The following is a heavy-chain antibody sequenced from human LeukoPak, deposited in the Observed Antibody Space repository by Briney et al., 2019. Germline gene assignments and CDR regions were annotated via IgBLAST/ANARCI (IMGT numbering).Heavy chain of an antibody. CDR3: ARDGDHWGSHYYYYMDV. Sequence: PGRSLRLSCAASGFTFDDYAMHWVRQAPGKGLEWVSGISWNSGSIGYADSVKGRFTISRDNAKNSLYLQMNSLRAEDTAVYYCARDGDHWGSHYYYYMDVWGKGTTVTVSS. D-gene: IGHD7-27*01. CDR2: ISWNSGSI. CDR1: GFTFDDYA. V-gene: IGHV3-9*01. J-gene: IGHJ6*03.